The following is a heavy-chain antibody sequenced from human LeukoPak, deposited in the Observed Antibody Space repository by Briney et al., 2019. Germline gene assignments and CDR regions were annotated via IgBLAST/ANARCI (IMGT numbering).Heavy chain of an antibody. J-gene: IGHJ6*03. CDR1: GGSFSDYY. V-gene: IGHV4-34*01. D-gene: IGHD3-16*01. Sequence: SETLSLTCAVYGGSFSDYYWSWIRQSPGKGLEWIGEITHSGSADYNPSLKSRVTISQDTSKSEFSLKLSSVIVADTAVYYCARVRARYIWARYYMDVWGKGTTVIVS. CDR3: ARVRARYIWARYYMDV. CDR2: ITHSGSA.